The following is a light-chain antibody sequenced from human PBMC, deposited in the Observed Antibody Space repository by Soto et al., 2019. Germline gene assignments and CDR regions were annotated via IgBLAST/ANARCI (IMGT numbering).Light chain of an antibody. CDR1: QSISNK. CDR3: QHSYDWRWT. Sequence: EIVMTQSPATLSVSPGAGVTLSCRASQSISNKLAWYQQKPGQAPRLLIYAASTRATGVPARFSGSGSGTEFTLSISSLQSEDFAVYHCQHSYDWRWTFGQGTKVEIK. J-gene: IGKJ1*01. CDR2: AAS. V-gene: IGKV3-15*01.